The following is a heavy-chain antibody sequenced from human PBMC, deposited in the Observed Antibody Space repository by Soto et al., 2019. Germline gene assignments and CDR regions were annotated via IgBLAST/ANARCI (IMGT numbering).Heavy chain of an antibody. Sequence: GGSLRLSCPASGFTFGDYAMSWFRQAPVNGLECVGLIRSKAQGWTTDYSASVKGRFAISIDYSKIIACLQIDSLKIDDTALYYCTRGTSGLGTSSDYWGQGTLVTVSS. D-gene: IGHD6-19*01. J-gene: IGHJ4*02. V-gene: IGHV3-49*03. CDR3: TRGTSGLGTSSDY. CDR2: IRSKAQGWTT. CDR1: GFTFGDYA.